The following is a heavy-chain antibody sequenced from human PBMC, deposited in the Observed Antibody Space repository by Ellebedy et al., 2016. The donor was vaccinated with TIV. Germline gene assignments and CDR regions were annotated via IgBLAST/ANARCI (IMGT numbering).Heavy chain of an antibody. Sequence: GESLKISCKGSGYSFTSYWIGWVRQMPGKGLEWMGIIFPADSDTRYSPSFQGQVTISVDKSPNTAYLQWSSLKASDTAMYYCARHPIGYSSSPYYFDHWGQGTLVTVSS. J-gene: IGHJ4*02. CDR3: ARHPIGYSSSPYYFDH. CDR2: IFPADSDT. CDR1: GYSFTSYW. D-gene: IGHD6-13*01. V-gene: IGHV5-51*01.